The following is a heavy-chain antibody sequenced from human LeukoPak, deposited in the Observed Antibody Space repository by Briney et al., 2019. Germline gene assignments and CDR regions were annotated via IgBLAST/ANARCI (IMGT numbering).Heavy chain of an antibody. CDR3: ARDLGYCGGGSRYWPIDY. J-gene: IGHJ4*02. D-gene: IGHD2-15*01. CDR1: GFTFSDYS. V-gene: IGHV3-21*01. CDR2: ISSGSTYM. Sequence: GGSLRLSCAASGFTFSDYSMNWVRQAPGKGLEWVSSISSGSTYMYYADSVEGRFTISRDNAKNSVHLQMSSLRAEDTAVYYCARDLGYCGGGSRYWPIDYWGQGTLVTVSS.